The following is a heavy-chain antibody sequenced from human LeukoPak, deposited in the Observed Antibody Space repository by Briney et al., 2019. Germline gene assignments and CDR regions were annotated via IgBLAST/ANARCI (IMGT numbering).Heavy chain of an antibody. V-gene: IGHV4-38-2*02. J-gene: IGHJ5*02. CDR1: GYSISSGYY. D-gene: IGHD2-2*01. CDR2: IYHSGST. CDR3: ARDPSIVVVPAANNWFDP. Sequence: SETLSLTCTVSGYSISSGYYWGWSRQPPGKGLEWIGSIYHSGSTYYNPSLKSRVTISVDTSKNQFSLKLSSVTAADTAVYYCARDPSIVVVPAANNWFDPWGQGTLVTVSS.